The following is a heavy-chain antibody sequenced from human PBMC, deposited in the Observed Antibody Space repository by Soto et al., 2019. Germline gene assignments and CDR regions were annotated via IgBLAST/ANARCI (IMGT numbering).Heavy chain of an antibody. D-gene: IGHD2-8*02. V-gene: IGHV4-38-2*02. CDR3: ARDTRVLAYSPFDP. Sequence: SETLSLTCAVSGFSISSAYYWGWIRQPPGKGLEWIGSVYHSGSTYYNPSLKSRVTISVDTSKNQFSLKLTSVSAADTAVYYCARDTRVLAYSPFDPWGQGTLVTVSS. CDR2: VYHSGST. CDR1: GFSISSAYY. J-gene: IGHJ5*02.